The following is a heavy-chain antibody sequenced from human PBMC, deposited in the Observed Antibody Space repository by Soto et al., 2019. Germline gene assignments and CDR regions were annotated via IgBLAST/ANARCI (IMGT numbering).Heavy chain of an antibody. J-gene: IGHJ5*02. V-gene: IGHV4-59*01. D-gene: IGHD3-3*01. Sequence: SETLSLTCTVSCGSISDYYWSWIRQPPGKVLEWIGYIYYSGSTNYNPSLKSRVTISVDTSKNQFSLKLSSVTAAYTAVYYCAREGLHYDFWSGYYTGTWFDPRGQGTLVTISS. CDR2: IYYSGST. CDR1: CGSISDYY. CDR3: AREGLHYDFWSGYYTGTWFDP.